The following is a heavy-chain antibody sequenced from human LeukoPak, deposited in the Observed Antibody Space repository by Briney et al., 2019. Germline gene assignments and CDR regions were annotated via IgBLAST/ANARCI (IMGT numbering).Heavy chain of an antibody. CDR3: ARRMATVAYDY. Sequence: GGSLRLSCAASGFTFSNYDMIWVRQAPRKGLEWVSYISSSSGSIYYADSVKGRSTISRDNAKSSLYLQMNSLRAEDTAVYYCARRMATVAYDYWGQGTLVTVSS. D-gene: IGHD4-23*01. CDR1: GFTFSNYD. CDR2: ISSSSGSI. J-gene: IGHJ4*02. V-gene: IGHV3-48*01.